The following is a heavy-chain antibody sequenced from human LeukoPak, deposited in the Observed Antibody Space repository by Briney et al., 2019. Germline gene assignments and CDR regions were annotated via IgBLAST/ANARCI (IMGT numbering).Heavy chain of an antibody. CDR3: AKRGVVIRVILVGFHKEAYYFDS. CDR1: GITLSNYG. V-gene: IGHV3-23*01. Sequence: ERSLRLSCAVSGITLSNYGMSWVRQAPGKGLEWVAGISGSGGSTNYADSVKGRFSISRDNPKNTLYLQMNSLRAEDTAVYFCAKRGVVIRVILVGFHKEAYYFDSWGQGALVTVSS. CDR2: ISGSGGST. D-gene: IGHD3-22*01. J-gene: IGHJ4*02.